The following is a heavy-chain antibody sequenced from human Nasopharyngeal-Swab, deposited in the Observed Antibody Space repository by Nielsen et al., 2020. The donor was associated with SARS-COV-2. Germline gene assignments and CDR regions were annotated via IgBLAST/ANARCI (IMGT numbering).Heavy chain of an antibody. CDR1: GFTFSSYG. Sequence: GGSLRLSCAAYGFTFSSYGMHWVRQAPGKGLEWVAVIWYDGSNKYYADSVKGRFTISRDNSKNTLYLQMNSLRAEDTAVYYCARDLRCSSTSCYDEAAYWGQGTLVTVSS. CDR2: IWYDGSNK. D-gene: IGHD2-2*01. V-gene: IGHV3-33*01. J-gene: IGHJ4*02. CDR3: ARDLRCSSTSCYDEAAY.